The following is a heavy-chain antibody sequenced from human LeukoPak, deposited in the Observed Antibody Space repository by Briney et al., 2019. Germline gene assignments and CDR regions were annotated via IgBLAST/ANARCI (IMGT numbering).Heavy chain of an antibody. CDR3: AEVLLGGNSVGYFVY. CDR2: VSDSGGDA. V-gene: IGHV3-23*01. Sequence: GGSLRLSCAATVFTFRNYVMRWVRQAPGKGLEWVSGVSDSGGDAYYADSVKGRFIISRDNSKNTLSLQINSLRAEDTAVYYCAEVLLGGNSVGYFVYWGQGTLVTVSS. CDR1: VFTFRNYV. J-gene: IGHJ4*02. D-gene: IGHD4-23*01.